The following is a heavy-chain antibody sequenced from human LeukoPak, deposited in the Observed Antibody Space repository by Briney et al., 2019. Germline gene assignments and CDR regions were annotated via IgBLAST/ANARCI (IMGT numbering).Heavy chain of an antibody. D-gene: IGHD6-19*01. CDR2: ISYDGSNK. CDR1: GFTFSSYA. J-gene: IGHJ4*02. Sequence: PGGSLRLSCAASGFTFSSYAMHWVRQAPGKGLEWVAVISYDGSNKYYADSVKGRFTISRDNSKNTLYLQMNSLRAEDTAVYYCAKVSSPKPRLAVAGTRGDYWGQGTLVTVSS. V-gene: IGHV3-30-3*01. CDR3: AKVSSPKPRLAVAGTRGDY.